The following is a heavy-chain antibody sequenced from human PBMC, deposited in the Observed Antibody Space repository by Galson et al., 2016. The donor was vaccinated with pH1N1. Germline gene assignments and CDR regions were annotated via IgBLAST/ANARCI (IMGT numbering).Heavy chain of an antibody. J-gene: IGHJ4*02. V-gene: IGHV6-1*01. CDR1: GDSVSSSSDT. Sequence: CAISGDSVSSSSDTWNWIRQSPRRGLEWLGRIYHRSKWYYEYAPSLQGRLRISPDTSSNQMSLHLNSVTLDDAAVYYCARDVWLWRGYYIDHWGQGSLVTVSS. D-gene: IGHD3-3*01. CDR2: IYHRSKWYY. CDR3: ARDVWLWRGYYIDH.